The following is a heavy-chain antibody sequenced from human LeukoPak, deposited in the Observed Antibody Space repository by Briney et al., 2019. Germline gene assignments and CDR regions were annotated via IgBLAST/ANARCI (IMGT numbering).Heavy chain of an antibody. J-gene: IGHJ4*02. CDR2: ISAYNGNT. Sequence: GASVKVSCKASGCTFTGYYMHWVRQAPGQGLEWMGWISAYNGNTNYAQKLQGRVTMTTDTSTSTAYMELRSLRSDDTAVYYCARVLVGATQVFDYWGQGTLVTVSS. CDR3: ARVLVGATQVFDY. D-gene: IGHD1-26*01. V-gene: IGHV1-18*04. CDR1: GCTFTGYY.